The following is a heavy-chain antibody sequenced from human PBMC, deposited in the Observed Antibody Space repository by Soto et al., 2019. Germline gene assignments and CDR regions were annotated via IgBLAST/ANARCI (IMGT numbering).Heavy chain of an antibody. CDR2: ISGSGDST. J-gene: IGHJ4*02. Sequence: GGSLRLSCAASGFTFRNYAMSWVRQTPEKGLEWVSAISGSGDSTYYADSVKGRFTVSRDNSKNTLYLQMNSLRAEDTAVFYYAEERSSGWSFDYWGQGTLVTVSS. CDR1: GFTFRNYA. V-gene: IGHV3-23*01. CDR3: AEERSSGWSFDY. D-gene: IGHD6-19*01.